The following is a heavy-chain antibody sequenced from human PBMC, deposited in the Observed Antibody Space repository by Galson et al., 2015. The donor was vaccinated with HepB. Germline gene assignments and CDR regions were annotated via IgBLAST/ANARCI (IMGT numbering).Heavy chain of an antibody. Sequence: SVKVSCKVSGYTLTELSMHWVRQAPGKGLEWMGGFDPEDGETIYAQKFQGRVTMTEDTSTDTAYMELSSLRSEDTAVYYCATVTRASGSYFVDFDYWGQGTLVTVSS. D-gene: IGHD1-26*01. CDR1: GYTLTELS. J-gene: IGHJ4*02. V-gene: IGHV1-24*01. CDR3: ATVTRASGSYFVDFDY. CDR2: FDPEDGET.